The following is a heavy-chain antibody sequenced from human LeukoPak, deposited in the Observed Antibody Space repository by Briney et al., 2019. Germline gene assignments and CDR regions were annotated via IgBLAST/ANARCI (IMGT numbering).Heavy chain of an antibody. J-gene: IGHJ4*02. D-gene: IGHD3-16*01. CDR3: ARRRVYDYVQNYFDY. CDR2: ISYSGST. CDR1: GGSISSYY. Sequence: PSETLSLTCTVSGGSISSYYWSWIRQPPGKGLEWIGYISYSGSTDYNPSLKSRVTISVDTSKNQFSLKLTSVTAADTAVYYCARRRVYDYVQNYFDYWGQGTLVTVSS. V-gene: IGHV4-59*08.